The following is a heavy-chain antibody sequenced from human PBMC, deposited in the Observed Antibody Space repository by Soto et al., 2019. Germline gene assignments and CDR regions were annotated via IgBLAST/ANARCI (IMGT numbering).Heavy chain of an antibody. CDR2: ISGSGGST. CDR1: GFTFSSYA. J-gene: IGHJ5*02. CDR3: AKGYCSSTSCFNWFDP. D-gene: IGHD2-2*01. Sequence: EVQLLESGGGLVQPGGSLRLSCAASGFTFSSYAMSWVRQAPGKGLEWVSAISGSGGSTYYADSVKGRFTISRDNSKNTLYLQMNSLRAEDTAVYYCAKGYCSSTSCFNWFDPWGQGPLVTVSS. V-gene: IGHV3-23*01.